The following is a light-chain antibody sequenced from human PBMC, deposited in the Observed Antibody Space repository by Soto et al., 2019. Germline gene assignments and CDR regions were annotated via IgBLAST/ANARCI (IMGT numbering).Light chain of an antibody. J-gene: IGKJ5*01. CDR1: QDISNY. CDR2: DAS. CDR3: QQYGNLPIT. V-gene: IGKV1-33*01. Sequence: DIQMTQSPSSLSASVGERVTITCQASQDISNYLSWYQQKPGKAPKLLVYDASNLETGVPSRFSGSGSGTDYTFTISSLQPEDIAIYYCQQYGNLPITFGQGTRVEIK.